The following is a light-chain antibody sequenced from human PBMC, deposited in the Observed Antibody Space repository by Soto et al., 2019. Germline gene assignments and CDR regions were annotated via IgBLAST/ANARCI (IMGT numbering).Light chain of an antibody. Sequence: ALTQPASVPGSPRQSIPITRIETSSDVGAFNYVSWYQHHPGKAPQLIIYDVTSRPSGVSNRFSASKSGNTASLTISGLQAEDEADYYCSSYTTRNTEVFGTGTKVTVL. CDR3: SSYTTRNTEV. CDR2: DVT. J-gene: IGLJ1*01. V-gene: IGLV2-14*03. CDR1: SSDVGAFNY.